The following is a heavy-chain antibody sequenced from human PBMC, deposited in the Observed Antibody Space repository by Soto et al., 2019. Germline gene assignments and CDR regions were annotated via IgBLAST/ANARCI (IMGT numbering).Heavy chain of an antibody. Sequence: ASVKVSCKASGYIFTAYSMHWVRQAPGQGLEWMGVVNPSGGSTNYAQKFQGRITMTRDTSTSTVYMDLSSLTSEDTAVYYCAREENCSDGICYSEYFQRWGQGTLVTVSS. D-gene: IGHD2-15*01. CDR1: GYIFTAYS. V-gene: IGHV1-46*01. J-gene: IGHJ1*01. CDR3: AREENCSDGICYSEYFQR. CDR2: VNPSGGST.